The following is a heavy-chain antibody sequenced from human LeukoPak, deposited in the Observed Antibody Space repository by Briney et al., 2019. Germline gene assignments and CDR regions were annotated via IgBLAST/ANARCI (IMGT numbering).Heavy chain of an antibody. CDR3: ARGLYSGSYGGDY. J-gene: IGHJ4*02. CDR1: GGSISNYY. V-gene: IGHV4-4*07. D-gene: IGHD1-26*01. Sequence: SETLSLTCTVSGGSISNYYWSWIRQPAGKGLEWIGRIYSSESTTYNPSLESRVTMSVDTSKNQFSLKLTSVTAADTAVYFCARGLYSGSYGGDYWGQGTLVTVSS. CDR2: IYSSEST.